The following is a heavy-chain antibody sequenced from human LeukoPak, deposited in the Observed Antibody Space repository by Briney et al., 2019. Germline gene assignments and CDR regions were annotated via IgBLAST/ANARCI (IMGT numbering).Heavy chain of an antibody. V-gene: IGHV5-10-1*01. D-gene: IGHD3-22*01. J-gene: IGHJ2*01. CDR1: GYSFSSYW. CDR2: IDPTDSYT. Sequence: GESLKISFKGSGYSFSSYWISGVRQMPGKGLELMGRIDPTDSYTKYSPSSQGHVTISADKSSNTAYLQWSSLKASDTAMYYCARFLWYYASSGRKWFFDLWGRGTLVTVYS. CDR3: ARFLWYYASSGRKWFFDL.